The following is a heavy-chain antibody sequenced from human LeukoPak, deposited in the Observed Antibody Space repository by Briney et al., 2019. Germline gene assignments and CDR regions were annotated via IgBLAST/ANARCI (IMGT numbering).Heavy chain of an antibody. CDR1: GFTFSSYG. V-gene: IGHV3-33*06. CDR2: IWYDGSNK. CDR3: AKVPPGVRGYYFDY. D-gene: IGHD3-10*01. Sequence: PGGSLRLSCAASGFTFSSYGTHWVRQAPGKGLDGVAVIWYDGSNKYYADSVKGRFTISRDNSKNTLYLQMNSLRAEDTAVYYCAKVPPGVRGYYFDYWGQGTLVTVSS. J-gene: IGHJ4*02.